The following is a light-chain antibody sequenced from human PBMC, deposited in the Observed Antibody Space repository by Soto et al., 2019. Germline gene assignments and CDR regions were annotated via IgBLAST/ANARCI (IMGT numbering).Light chain of an antibody. Sequence: DIQMTQSPSTLSASVGDRVTITCRASQSISNWLAWYQQKPGKAPKLLIYKTSNLESGVPSRFSGSGSGTEFTLTISSLQPDDFATYYCQQYNSYSFGQGTKVDIK. CDR3: QQYNSYS. CDR1: QSISNW. V-gene: IGKV1-5*03. CDR2: KTS. J-gene: IGKJ1*01.